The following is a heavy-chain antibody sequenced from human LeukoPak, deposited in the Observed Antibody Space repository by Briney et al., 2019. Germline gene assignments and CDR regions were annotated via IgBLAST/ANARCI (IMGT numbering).Heavy chain of an antibody. CDR3: ATPATMVRGVMIGGFDP. Sequence: ASVKVSCKVSGYTLTELSMHWVRQAPGKGLEWMGGFDPEDGETIYAQKFQGRVTMTEDTSTDTAYMELSSLRSEDTAVYYCATPATMVRGVMIGGFDPWGQGTLVTVSS. CDR2: FDPEDGET. D-gene: IGHD3-10*01. J-gene: IGHJ5*02. V-gene: IGHV1-24*01. CDR1: GYTLTELS.